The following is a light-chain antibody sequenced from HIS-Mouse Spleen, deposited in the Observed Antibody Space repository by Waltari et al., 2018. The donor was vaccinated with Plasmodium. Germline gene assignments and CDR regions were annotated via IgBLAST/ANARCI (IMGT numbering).Light chain of an antibody. J-gene: IGLJ3*02. CDR3: YSTDSSGNHRV. Sequence: SYELTQPPSVSVSPGQTARLHCSGDAFPKKYAYWYQQKSGHAPVLVIYEDSKRPSGIPERFSGSSSGTMATLTISGAQVEDEADYYCYSTDSSGNHRVFGGGTKLTVL. CDR1: AFPKKY. CDR2: EDS. V-gene: IGLV3-10*01.